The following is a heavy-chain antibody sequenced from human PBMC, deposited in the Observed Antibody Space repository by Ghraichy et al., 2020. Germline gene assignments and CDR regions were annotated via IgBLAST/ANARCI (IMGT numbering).Heavy chain of an antibody. CDR1: GGTFSSYA. CDR2: IIPIFGTA. V-gene: IGHV1-69*05. CDR3: ATGPGMAVAGYYFDY. J-gene: IGHJ4*02. D-gene: IGHD6-19*01. Sequence: SVKVSCKDSGGTFSSYAISWVRQAPGQGLEWMGGIIPIFGTANYAQKFQGRVTITTDESTSTAYMELSSLRSEDTAVYYCATGPGMAVAGYYFDYWGQGTLVTVSS.